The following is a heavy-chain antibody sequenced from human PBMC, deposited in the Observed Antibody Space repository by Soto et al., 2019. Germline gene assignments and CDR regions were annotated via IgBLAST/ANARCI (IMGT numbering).Heavy chain of an antibody. V-gene: IGHV4-59*01. CDR3: GRDVGKYCSGGSCYSHHYYYYGMDV. Sequence: SETLSLTCTVSGGSISSYYWSWIRQPPGEGLEWIGYIYYSGSTNYNPSLKSRITISVDTSKNQISLKLSSVTAANTTMNYCGRDVGKYCSGGSCYSHHYYYYGMDVWGQGTTVT. CDR2: IYYSGST. D-gene: IGHD2-15*01. CDR1: GGSISSYY. J-gene: IGHJ6*02.